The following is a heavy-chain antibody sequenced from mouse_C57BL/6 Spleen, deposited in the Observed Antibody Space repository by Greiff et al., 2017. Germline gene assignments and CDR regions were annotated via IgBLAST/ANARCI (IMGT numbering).Heavy chain of an antibody. V-gene: IGHV5-17*01. CDR2: ISSGSSTI. CDR1: GFTFSDYG. Sequence: EVMLVESGGGLVKPGGSLKLSCAASGFTFSDYGMHWVRQAPEKGLEWVAYISSGSSTIYYADTVKGRFTISRDNAKNTLFLQMTSLRSEDTAMYYCAGGTGKDFDYWGQGTTLTVSS. D-gene: IGHD4-1*01. CDR3: AGGTGKDFDY. J-gene: IGHJ2*01.